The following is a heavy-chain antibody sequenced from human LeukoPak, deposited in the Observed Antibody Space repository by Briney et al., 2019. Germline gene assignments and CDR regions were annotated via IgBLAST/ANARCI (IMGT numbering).Heavy chain of an antibody. J-gene: IGHJ6*03. CDR2: IYTSGST. Sequence: SETLSLTCTVSGGSISSYYWSWIRQPAGKGLERIGRIYTSGSTNYNPSLKSRVTMSVDTSKNQFSLKLSSVTAADTAVYYCARLNILTGYEGMDVWGKGTTVTISS. CDR1: GGSISSYY. D-gene: IGHD3-9*01. CDR3: ARLNILTGYEGMDV. V-gene: IGHV4-4*07.